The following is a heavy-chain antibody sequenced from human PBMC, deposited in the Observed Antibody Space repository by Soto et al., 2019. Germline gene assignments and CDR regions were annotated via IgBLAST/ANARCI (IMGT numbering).Heavy chain of an antibody. V-gene: IGHV4-39*01. D-gene: IGHD5-18*01. Sequence: SETLSLTCTVSGGSISSSSYYWGWIRQPPGKGLEWIGSIFYSGSTYYNPSLKSRVTISVDTSKNQFSLKLSSVTAADTAVYYCACIFSGGYSYGFDYYGMHVSGQGTTVT. CDR3: ACIFSGGYSYGFDYYGMHV. CDR1: GGSISSSSYY. CDR2: IFYSGST. J-gene: IGHJ6*02.